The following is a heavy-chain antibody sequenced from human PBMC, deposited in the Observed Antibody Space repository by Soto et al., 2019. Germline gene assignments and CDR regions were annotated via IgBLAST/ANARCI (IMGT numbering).Heavy chain of an antibody. CDR1: GYSFTSYW. V-gene: IGHV5-51*01. CDR3: ARQRRDCSGGSCNFNWFDT. D-gene: IGHD2-15*01. Sequence: PGESLKISCKGSGYSFTSYWIGWVRQMPGKGLEWMGIIYPCDSDTRYSPSFQGQVTISADKSISTAYLQWSSLKASDTAMYYCARQRRDCSGGSCNFNWFDTWGQGTLVTVSS. J-gene: IGHJ5*02. CDR2: IYPCDSDT.